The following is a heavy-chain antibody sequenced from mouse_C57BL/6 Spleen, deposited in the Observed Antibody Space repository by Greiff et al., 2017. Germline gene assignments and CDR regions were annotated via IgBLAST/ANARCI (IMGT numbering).Heavy chain of an antibody. CDR1: GYSITSGYY. J-gene: IGHJ3*01. CDR2: ISYDGSN. V-gene: IGHV3-6*01. Sequence: EVKLQESGPGLVKPSQSLSLTCSVTGYSITSGYYWNWIRQFPGNKLEWMGYISYDGSNNYNPSLKNRISITRDTSKNQFFLKLNSVTTEDTATYYCASNWDGAWFAYWGQGTLVTVSA. CDR3: ASNWDGAWFAY. D-gene: IGHD4-1*02.